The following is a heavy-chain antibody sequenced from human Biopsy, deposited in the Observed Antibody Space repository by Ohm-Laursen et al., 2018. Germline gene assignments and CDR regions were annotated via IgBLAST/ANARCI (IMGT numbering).Heavy chain of an antibody. V-gene: IGHV3-74*01. D-gene: IGHD6-19*01. CDR2: INTDGSST. J-gene: IGHJ4*02. Sequence: GSLRLSCAASEFIFSRFWMYWVRQAPGKGLVWAPRINTDGSSTNYADAVKGRFTISRDNAKNSLYLQMNSLRAEDTAVYYCARDYPSYSSVWYREPIIHCWGQGTLVTVSS. CDR1: EFIFSRFW. CDR3: ARDYPSYSSVWYREPIIHC.